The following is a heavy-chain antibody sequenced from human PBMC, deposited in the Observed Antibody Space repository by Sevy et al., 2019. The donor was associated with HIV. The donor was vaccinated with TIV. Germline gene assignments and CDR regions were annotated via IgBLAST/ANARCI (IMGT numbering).Heavy chain of an antibody. V-gene: IGHV3-33*08. CDR3: ARDLEFYDYGDYGPAFMPDY. CDR2: IWFDGSNT. J-gene: IGHJ4*02. D-gene: IGHD4-17*01. CDR1: GFSFSYYG. Sequence: GGSLRLSCTGSGFSFSYYGIHWVRQAPGKGLDWVALIWFDGSNTYYADSVKGRFTISRDIAKNTLHLQMNSLRAEDTAVYYCARDLEFYDYGDYGPAFMPDYWGQGTLVTVSS.